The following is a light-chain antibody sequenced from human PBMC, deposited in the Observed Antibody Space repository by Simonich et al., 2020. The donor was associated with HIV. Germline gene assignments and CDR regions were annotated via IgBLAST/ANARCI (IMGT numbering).Light chain of an antibody. CDR2: AAS. V-gene: IGKV1-39*01. CDR3: QQSYSSRYT. J-gene: IGKJ2*01. Sequence: IQMTQSPSSLSASVGDRVSITCRASENVFSYLNWYQQKPGKAPKVVIYAASSLQSGVPSRFSGTGSGTDFTLTISSLQPEDFATYYCQQSYSSRYTFGQGTNLEIK. CDR1: ENVFSY.